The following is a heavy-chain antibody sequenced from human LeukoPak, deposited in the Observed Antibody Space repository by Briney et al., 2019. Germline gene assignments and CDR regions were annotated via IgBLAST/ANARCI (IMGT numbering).Heavy chain of an antibody. J-gene: IGHJ6*02. CDR3: ARVRPECSSTSCYSNYYYGMDV. Sequence: SETLSLTCTVSDGSISSYYWNWIRQPPGKGLEWIGYIFYSGSTNYSPSLKSRVTISVDTSKNQFSLKLNSVTAADTAVYYCARVRPECSSTSCYSNYYYGMDVWGQGTTVTVSS. CDR1: DGSISSYY. CDR2: IFYSGST. D-gene: IGHD2-2*02. V-gene: IGHV4-59*01.